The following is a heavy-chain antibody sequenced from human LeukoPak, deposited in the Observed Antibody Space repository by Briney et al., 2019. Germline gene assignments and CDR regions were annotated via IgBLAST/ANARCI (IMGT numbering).Heavy chain of an antibody. CDR1: GFTFSSYS. CDR2: ISSSSSYI. CDR3: ASDAAAGFDY. J-gene: IGHJ4*02. V-gene: IGHV3-21*01. Sequence: GGSLRLSCAASGFTFSSYSMNWVRQAPGKGLEWVSSISSSSSYIYYADSVKGRFTISRDNAKNSLYLQMNSLRAEDTAVYYCASDAAAGFDYWGEGTLVTVSS. D-gene: IGHD6-13*01.